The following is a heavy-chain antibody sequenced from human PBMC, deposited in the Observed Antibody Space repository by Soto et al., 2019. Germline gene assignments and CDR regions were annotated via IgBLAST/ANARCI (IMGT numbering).Heavy chain of an antibody. Sequence: ASVKVSCKTSGYTFTSYYLHWVRQAPGQGLEWMGIINPSGGNTKYSQKFQGRVTITRDTSASTAYMELSSLRSEDTAVYYCGREGGYSYGHSRFFDYGGQETLVTVSS. D-gene: IGHD5-18*01. CDR1: GYTFTSYY. J-gene: IGHJ4*02. CDR3: GREGGYSYGHSRFFDY. CDR2: INPSGGNT. V-gene: IGHV1-46*01.